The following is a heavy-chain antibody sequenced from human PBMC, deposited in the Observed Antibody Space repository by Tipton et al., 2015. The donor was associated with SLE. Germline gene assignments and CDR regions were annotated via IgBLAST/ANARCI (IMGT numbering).Heavy chain of an antibody. Sequence: QSGAEVKKPGASVRVSCKASGYTFTTYGISWVRQAPGQGLEWMGWISTYNGNTNYAQKLQGRVTMTSDTSTSTASMELRSLRSDDTAIYYCARDLGFGEYWGQGTLVTVSS. J-gene: IGHJ4*02. CDR2: ISTYNGNT. CDR3: ARDLGFGEY. V-gene: IGHV1-18*01. CDR1: GYTFTTYG. D-gene: IGHD3-10*01.